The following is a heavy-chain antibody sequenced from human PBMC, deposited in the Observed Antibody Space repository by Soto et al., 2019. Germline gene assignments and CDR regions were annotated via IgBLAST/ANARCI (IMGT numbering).Heavy chain of an antibody. CDR3: AREVSGSCSPPYYYYYYGMDV. Sequence: SETLSLTCTVSGASISSYYWSWIRHPAGKGLEWIGRIYTSGSTNNNPSLKSQVTMSLATSKTQLSLKLSTVTAADTAVYYCAREVSGSCSPPYYYYYYGMDVWGQGTTVTVSS. J-gene: IGHJ6*02. D-gene: IGHD1-26*01. V-gene: IGHV4-4*07. CDR1: GASISSYY. CDR2: IYTSGST.